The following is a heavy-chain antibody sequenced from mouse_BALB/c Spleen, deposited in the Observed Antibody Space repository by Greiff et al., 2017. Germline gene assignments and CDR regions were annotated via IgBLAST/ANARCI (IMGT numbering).Heavy chain of an antibody. V-gene: IGHV1S30*01. J-gene: IGHJ2*01. CDR3: GRFYFDY. CDR2: INPYNGGT. D-gene: IGHD2-14*01. Sequence: EVQLQESGPEQVKPGPSVKISCKASGYSFTGYYMHWVKQSHGKSLEWIGEINPYNGGTSYNQKFKGKATLTVDTSSSTAYMELHSLTSEDSLVYYCGRFYFDYWGQGTTLTVSS. CDR1: GYSFTGYY.